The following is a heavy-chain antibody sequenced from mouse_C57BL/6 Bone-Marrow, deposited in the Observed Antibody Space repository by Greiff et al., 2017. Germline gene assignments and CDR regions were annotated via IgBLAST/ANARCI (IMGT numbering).Heavy chain of an antibody. J-gene: IGHJ1*03. CDR1: GYTFTSYD. Sequence: VQLQQSGPELVKPGASVKLSCKASGYTFTSYDINWVKQRPGQGLEWIGWIYPRDGSTKYNEKFKGKATLTVDTSSSTAYMELHSLTSEDSAVYFCARLEFDGSSGDWYFKVGGTGTTVTVSP. D-gene: IGHD1-1*01. CDR3: ARLEFDGSSGDWYFKV. CDR2: IYPRDGST. V-gene: IGHV1-85*01.